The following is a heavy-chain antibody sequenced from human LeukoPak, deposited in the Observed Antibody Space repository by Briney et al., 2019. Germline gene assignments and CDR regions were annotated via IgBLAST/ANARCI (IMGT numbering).Heavy chain of an antibody. CDR2: ISYDGSYK. Sequence: GRSLTLSCAASGFRFSNYDMHWVRQAPGKGLDWVAVISYDGSYKYYADSVKGRFAISRDNSKNTLYLQMNNLRPEDTAMYYCAKGTTTPTTGTLEKDAFDFWGQGTMVTVSS. D-gene: IGHD1-1*01. V-gene: IGHV3-30*18. J-gene: IGHJ3*01. CDR3: AKGTTTPTTGTLEKDAFDF. CDR1: GFRFSNYD.